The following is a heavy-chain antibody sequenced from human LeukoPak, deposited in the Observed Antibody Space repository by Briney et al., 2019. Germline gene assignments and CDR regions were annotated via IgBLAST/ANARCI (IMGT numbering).Heavy chain of an antibody. V-gene: IGHV3-7*03. CDR1: GFTFSSYW. J-gene: IGHJ4*02. Sequence: GGSLRLSCAASGFTFSSYWMSWVRQAPGKGLEWVANIKQDGSEKYYAASLKGRFTISRDKAKNSLYLQMYSLRAEDTALYYCAKGTEYSYISYWGQGTLVTVSS. CDR3: AKGTEYSYISY. CDR2: IKQDGSEK. D-gene: IGHD5-18*01.